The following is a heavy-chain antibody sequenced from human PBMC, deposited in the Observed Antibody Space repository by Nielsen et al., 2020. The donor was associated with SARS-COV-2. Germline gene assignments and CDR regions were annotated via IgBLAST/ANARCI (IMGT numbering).Heavy chain of an antibody. V-gene: IGHV5-51*01. Sequence: GESLKISCQGSGYSFTRYWIGWVRQMPGKGLEWMGIIYPGDSDTRYSPSFQGQVTISADKSISTAYLQWSSLKASDTAMYYCARYIAAASGYYYGMDVWGQGTTVTVSS. D-gene: IGHD6-13*01. J-gene: IGHJ6*02. CDR2: IYPGDSDT. CDR1: GYSFTRYW. CDR3: ARYIAAASGYYYGMDV.